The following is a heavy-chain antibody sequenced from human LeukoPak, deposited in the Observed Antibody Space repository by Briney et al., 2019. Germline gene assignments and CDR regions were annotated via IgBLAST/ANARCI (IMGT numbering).Heavy chain of an antibody. CDR2: ISYSGGNT. D-gene: IGHD3-3*01. CDR3: ARGPFWSGYTYQDYFYYMDF. J-gene: IGHJ6*03. V-gene: IGHV3-64*01. Sequence: PGGSLRLSCAASGFTFSKYAMHWVRQAPGRGLECVSGISYSGGNTYYTNSVKGRFTISRDNSKNTLYLQVRSLRVQDMGVYYCARGPFWSGYTYQDYFYYMDFWGKGPAVTVSS. CDR1: GFTFSKYA.